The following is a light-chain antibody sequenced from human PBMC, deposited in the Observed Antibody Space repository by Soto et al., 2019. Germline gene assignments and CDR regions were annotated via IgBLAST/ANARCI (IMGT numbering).Light chain of an antibody. Sequence: QSVLTQPPSVSGAPGQRVTISCAGTSSNIGAGYGVHWYQQLPGRAPKLLIHNYVNRPSGVPDRFSGSKSGTSASLAITGLQGEDEGDYYCQSYDCNLSGSLFGGGTKLTVL. CDR3: QSYDCNLSGSL. CDR1: SSNIGAGYG. J-gene: IGLJ2*01. CDR2: NYV. V-gene: IGLV1-40*01.